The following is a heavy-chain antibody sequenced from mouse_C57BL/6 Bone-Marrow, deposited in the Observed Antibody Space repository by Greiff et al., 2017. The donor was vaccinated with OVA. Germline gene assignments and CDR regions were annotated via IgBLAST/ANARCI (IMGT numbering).Heavy chain of an antibody. V-gene: IGHV1-74*01. CDR3: AIVRDSSGYVAWFAY. D-gene: IGHD3-2*02. Sequence: QVQLQQPGAELVKPGASVKVSCKASGYTFTSYWMHWVKQRPGQGLEWIGRIHPSDSDTNYNQKFKGKATLTVDKSSSTAYMQLSSLTSEDSAVYSCAIVRDSSGYVAWFAYWGQGTLVTVSA. J-gene: IGHJ3*01. CDR1: GYTFTSYW. CDR2: IHPSDSDT.